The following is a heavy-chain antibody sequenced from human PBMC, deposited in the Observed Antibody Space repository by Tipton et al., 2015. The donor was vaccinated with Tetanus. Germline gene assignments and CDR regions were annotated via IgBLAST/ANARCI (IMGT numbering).Heavy chain of an antibody. CDR1: GGSISSYY. D-gene: IGHD5-18*01. CDR3: ARLYSYGSLYWFDP. V-gene: IGHV4-59*01. Sequence: GLVKPSETLSLICTVSGGSISSYYWSWIRQPPGKGLEWIGYIYYSGSTNYNPSLKSRVTISVDTSKNQFSLKLRSVTAADTAVYYCARLYSYGSLYWFDPWGQGTLVTVSS. CDR2: IYYSGST. J-gene: IGHJ5*02.